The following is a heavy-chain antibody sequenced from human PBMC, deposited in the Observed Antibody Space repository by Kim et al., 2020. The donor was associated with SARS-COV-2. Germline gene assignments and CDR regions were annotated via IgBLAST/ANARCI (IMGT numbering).Heavy chain of an antibody. D-gene: IGHD2-21*02. Sequence: PAFQDQVTISADKSISTAYLQWSSQKASDTAMYYCARRDCGGDCSNFDYWGQGTLVTVSS. CDR3: ARRDCGGDCSNFDY. J-gene: IGHJ4*02. V-gene: IGHV5-51*01.